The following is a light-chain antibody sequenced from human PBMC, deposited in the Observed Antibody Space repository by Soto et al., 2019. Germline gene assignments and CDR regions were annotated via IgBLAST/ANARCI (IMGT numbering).Light chain of an antibody. CDR2: DNS. CDR1: SSNIGAGYD. V-gene: IGLV1-40*01. CDR3: QSYDSSLSYV. J-gene: IGLJ1*01. Sequence: QSVLTQPPSVSGAPGQRVTISCTGSSSNIGAGYDVHWYQQLPGTAPKLLIYDNSNRPSGVPDRFSGSKSGHSASLAITGLQAEDEADYYCQSYDSSLSYVFRTGTKVTVL.